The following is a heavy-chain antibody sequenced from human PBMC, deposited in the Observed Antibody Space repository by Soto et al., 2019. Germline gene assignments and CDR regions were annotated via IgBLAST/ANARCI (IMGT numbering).Heavy chain of an antibody. J-gene: IGHJ6*02. V-gene: IGHV3-15*01. D-gene: IGHD2-2*01. CDR3: TTGLSSTSDLDYYYYYGMDV. Sequence: EVQLVESGGGLVKPGGSLRLSCAASGFTFSNAWMSWVRQAPGKGLEWVGRIKSKTDGGTTDYAAPVKGRFTISRDDSKKTLYLQMNSLKTEDTAVYYCTTGLSSTSDLDYYYYYGMDVWGQGTTVTVSS. CDR2: IKSKTDGGTT. CDR1: GFTFSNAW.